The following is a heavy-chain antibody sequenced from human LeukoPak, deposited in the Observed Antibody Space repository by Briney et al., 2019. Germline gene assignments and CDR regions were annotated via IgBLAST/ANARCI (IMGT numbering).Heavy chain of an antibody. Sequence: PSETLSLTCTVSGGSISSSSYYWGWIRQPPGKGLEWIGTIYYSGTTYYNPSLKSRVAISADTSKNHFSLKLSSVTAADTAVYYCARGYYGGKRGLNYWGQGTLVTVSS. D-gene: IGHD4-23*01. J-gene: IGHJ4*02. CDR1: GGSISSSSYY. CDR3: ARGYYGGKRGLNY. CDR2: IYYSGTT. V-gene: IGHV4-39*02.